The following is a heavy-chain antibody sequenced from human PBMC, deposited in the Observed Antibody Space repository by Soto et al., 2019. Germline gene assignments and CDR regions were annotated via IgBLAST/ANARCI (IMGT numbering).Heavy chain of an antibody. Sequence: PVEPLHICCKVSGYDFARTCSGWVRQMPGKGLEWMGRIDPSDSYTNYSPSFQGHVTISADKSISTAYLQWSSLKASDTAMYYCARHLYYYGMDVWGQGTTVTGSS. CDR1: GYDFARTC. V-gene: IGHV5-10-1*01. J-gene: IGHJ6*02. CDR3: ARHLYYYGMDV. CDR2: IDPSDSYT.